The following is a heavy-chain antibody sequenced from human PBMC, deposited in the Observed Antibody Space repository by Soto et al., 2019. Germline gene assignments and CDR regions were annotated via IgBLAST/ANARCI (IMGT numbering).Heavy chain of an antibody. CDR2: ISGSGDNT. CDR3: AKGGYSGGWLGALMLGY. D-gene: IGHD6-19*01. V-gene: IGHV3-23*01. Sequence: GGSLRLSCKASGFSFSDYAMTWVRQAPGKGLEWVSVISGSGDNTFYAASVKGRFAISRDNSKNTLYLQMNSLRAEDTAVYYCAKGGYSGGWLGALMLGYWGQGTLVTVSS. J-gene: IGHJ4*02. CDR1: GFSFSDYA.